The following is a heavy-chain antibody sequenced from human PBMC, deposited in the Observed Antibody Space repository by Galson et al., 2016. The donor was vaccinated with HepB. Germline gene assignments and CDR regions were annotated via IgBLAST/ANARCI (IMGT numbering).Heavy chain of an antibody. D-gene: IGHD3-10*01. CDR1: GFNLNSYS. CDR2: ITSSSSLI. Sequence: SLRLSCAVFGFNLNSYSMNWVRQAPGKGLEWISYITSSSSLIFYPDSVKGRSTISRDNARDSLYLQMNFLRDEDTAVYYCARDWRGSGSYNPYYYYGMDVWGQGTTVTVSS. V-gene: IGHV3-48*02. J-gene: IGHJ6*02. CDR3: ARDWRGSGSYNPYYYYGMDV.